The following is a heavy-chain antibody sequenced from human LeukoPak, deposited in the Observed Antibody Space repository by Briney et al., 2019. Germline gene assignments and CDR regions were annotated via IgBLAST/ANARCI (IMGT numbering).Heavy chain of an antibody. J-gene: IGHJ4*02. Sequence: SVKVSCKASGGTFSSYAISWVRQAPGQGLEWMGGIIPIFGTANYAQKFQGRVTITADESTSTAYMELSSLRSEDTAVYYGARAPRPYSSYPMSPFYYFDYWGQGTLVTVSS. CDR3: ARAPRPYSSYPMSPFYYFDY. CDR1: GGTFSSYA. D-gene: IGHD6-6*01. CDR2: IIPIFGTA. V-gene: IGHV1-69*13.